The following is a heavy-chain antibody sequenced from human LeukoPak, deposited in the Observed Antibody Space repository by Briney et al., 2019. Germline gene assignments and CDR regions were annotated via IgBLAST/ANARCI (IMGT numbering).Heavy chain of an antibody. CDR2: IRSKAYGGTT. Sequence: SLRLSCTASGFTFGDYAMSWFRQAPGKGLEWVGFIRSKAYGGTTEYAASVKGRFTISRDDSKSIAYLQMNSLKTEDTAVYYCTRDMSRITMVRGVILGFDYWGQGTLVTVSS. CDR3: TRDMSRITMVRGVILGFDY. CDR1: GFTFGDYA. J-gene: IGHJ4*02. V-gene: IGHV3-49*03. D-gene: IGHD3-10*01.